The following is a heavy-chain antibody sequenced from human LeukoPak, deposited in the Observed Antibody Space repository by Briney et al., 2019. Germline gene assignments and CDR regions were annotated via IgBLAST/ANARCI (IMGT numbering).Heavy chain of an antibody. V-gene: IGHV3-23*01. J-gene: IGHJ4*02. Sequence: GGSLRLSCAASGFTFSSYAMSWVRQAPGKGLEWVSAISGSGGSTYYAASVKGRFTISRDNSKNTLYLQMNSLRAEDTAVYYCAKDKPIYGTPIYFDYWGQGTLVTVSS. CDR3: AKDKPIYGTPIYFDY. D-gene: IGHD2/OR15-2a*01. CDR1: GFTFSSYA. CDR2: ISGSGGST.